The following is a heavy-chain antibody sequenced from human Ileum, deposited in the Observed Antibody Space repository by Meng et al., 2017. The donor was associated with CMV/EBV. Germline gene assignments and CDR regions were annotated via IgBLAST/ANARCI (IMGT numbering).Heavy chain of an antibody. CDR3: ASGRLQFTPSALQH. J-gene: IGHJ1*01. CDR1: GEPLNGFF. V-gene: IGHV4-34*02. CDR2: VNNRGRT. D-gene: IGHD5-24*01. Sequence: QVQLPQWGAGLLKPSETRSLTCAVSGEPLNGFFCSWIRQPPGRGLEWIGEVNNRGRTNYNPSLKSRLTISIDTSKRQLSLMVTSVTAADSAIYYCASGRLQFTPSALQHWGPGTLVTVSS.